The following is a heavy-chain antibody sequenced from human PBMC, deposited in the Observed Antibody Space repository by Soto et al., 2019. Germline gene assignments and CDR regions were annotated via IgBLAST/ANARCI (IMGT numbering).Heavy chain of an antibody. CDR2: IYHTGST. V-gene: IGHV4-4*02. J-gene: IGHJ4*02. CDR1: GAPISTSNW. CDR3: ARAGSPWAVAPLF. D-gene: IGHD6-19*01. Sequence: SETLSLTCTVSGAPISTSNWWTWVRQPPGKGLEWIGEIYHTGSTHYNPALKSRLTISVDTSKNQFSLTLTSVTAADTAMYYCARAGSPWAVAPLFWGQGTPVTVSS.